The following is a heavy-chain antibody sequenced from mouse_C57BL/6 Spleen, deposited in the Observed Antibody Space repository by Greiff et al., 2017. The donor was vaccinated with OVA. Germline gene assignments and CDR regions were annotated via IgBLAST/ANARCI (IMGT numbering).Heavy chain of an antibody. V-gene: IGHV1-81*01. Sequence: QVQLQQSGAELARPGASVKLSCKASGYTFTSYGIRWVKQRPGQGLEWIGEIYPRSGNTYYNEKFKGKATLTADKSSSTAYLELRSLTSEDSAVYFCARTPLTGTGAMDYWGQGTSVTVSA. D-gene: IGHD4-1*01. CDR2: IYPRSGNT. CDR1: GYTFTSYG. J-gene: IGHJ4*01. CDR3: ARTPLTGTGAMDY.